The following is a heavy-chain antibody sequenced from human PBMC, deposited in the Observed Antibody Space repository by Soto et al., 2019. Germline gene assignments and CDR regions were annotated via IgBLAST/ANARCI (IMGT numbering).Heavy chain of an antibody. CDR1: GFTLSSYW. CDR2: MNSDGSST. V-gene: IGHV3-74*01. J-gene: IGHJ4*02. D-gene: IGHD2-15*01. Sequence: EVQLVESGGGLVQPGGSLRLSCAVSGFTLSSYWMHWVRLVPGKGLVWVSRMNSDGSSTSYADSVKGRFTISRDNAKNTLYLRMNSLRAGDRGLYYCARVGCSGGSGIDSWGQGTLVTVTS. CDR3: ARVGCSGGSGIDS.